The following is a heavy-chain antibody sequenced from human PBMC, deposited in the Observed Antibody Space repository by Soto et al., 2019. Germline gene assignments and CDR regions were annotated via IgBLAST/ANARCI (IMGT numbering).Heavy chain of an antibody. CDR3: ASRGTYQLLYDY. Sequence: SXTLSLTCTVSGGSMSSSSYYWCWIRQPPGKGLEWIGSIYYSGSTYYNPSLKSRVTISVDTSKNQFSLELSSVTAADTAVYYCASRGTYQLLYDYWGQGTLVTVSS. CDR2: IYYSGST. J-gene: IGHJ4*02. D-gene: IGHD2-2*02. CDR1: GGSMSSSSYY. V-gene: IGHV4-39*01.